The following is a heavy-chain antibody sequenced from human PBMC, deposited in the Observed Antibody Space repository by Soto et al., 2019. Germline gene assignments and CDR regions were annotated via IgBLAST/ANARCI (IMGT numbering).Heavy chain of an antibody. J-gene: IGHJ3*02. CDR2: INPTGTIT. D-gene: IGHD5-12*01. CDR3: ARDTGYDHDAFDI. CDR1: GYTFRSRCY. V-gene: IGHV1-46*01. Sequence: GVSVKVSSKACGYTFRSRCYPHREQQAPGQGLEWMGIINPTGTITKYSERFQGRLTMTRDTSTSTDYMELSTLTSEDTAVYFCARDTGYDHDAFDIWGQGTMVT.